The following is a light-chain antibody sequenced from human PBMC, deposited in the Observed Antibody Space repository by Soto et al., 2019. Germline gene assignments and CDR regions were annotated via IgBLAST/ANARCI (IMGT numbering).Light chain of an antibody. CDR1: SSDVGGYNY. CDR2: EVS. CDR3: SSYTSSSTVV. Sequence: QSVLTQPASVSGSPGQSITISCTGTSSDVGGYNYVSWYQQHPGKAPKLMIYEVSNRPSGVSNRFSGSKSGNTASLNISGLQAEDEADYYCSSYTSSSTVVFGGGTKLTVL. J-gene: IGLJ2*01. V-gene: IGLV2-14*01.